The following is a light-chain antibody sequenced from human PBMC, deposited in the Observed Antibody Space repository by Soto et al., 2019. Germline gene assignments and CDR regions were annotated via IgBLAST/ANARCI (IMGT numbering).Light chain of an antibody. V-gene: IGKV3-15*01. CDR3: QHYHQWPSFS. J-gene: IGKJ2*01. CDR1: QSVATY. Sequence: EIVMTQSPATLSLSAGERVTLSCRASQSVATYVTWYQHKFGQAPRLLIYDASIRATDVPARFSGSGSGTEFTLTISSLQSEDVGVYCCQHYHQWPSFSVGPGTKLEIK. CDR2: DAS.